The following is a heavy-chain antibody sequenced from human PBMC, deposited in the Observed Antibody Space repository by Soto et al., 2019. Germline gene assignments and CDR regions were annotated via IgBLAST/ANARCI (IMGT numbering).Heavy chain of an antibody. V-gene: IGHV3-48*01. Sequence: GGSLRLSCAASRFTFSSYSMNWVRQAPGKGLEWVSYISSGSSTIYYADSVKGRFTISRDNAKNSLYLQMDSLRAEDTAVYYATRSAYMDVWGTGTTVTVSS. CDR2: ISSGSSTI. CDR1: RFTFSSYS. J-gene: IGHJ6*03. D-gene: IGHD2-2*01. CDR3: TRSAYMDV.